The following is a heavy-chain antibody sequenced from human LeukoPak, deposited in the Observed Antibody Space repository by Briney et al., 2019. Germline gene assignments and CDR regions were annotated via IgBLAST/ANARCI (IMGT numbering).Heavy chain of an antibody. Sequence: GGSLRLSCAASGFTFSSYAMSWVRQAPGKGLEWVSAISGSGGSTYYADSVKGRFTISRDNSKNTLYLQMNSLRAEDTAVYYCARYNMVRGVIITDYYYYMDVWGKGTTVTISS. V-gene: IGHV3-23*01. J-gene: IGHJ6*03. D-gene: IGHD3-10*01. CDR3: ARYNMVRGVIITDYYYYMDV. CDR1: GFTFSSYA. CDR2: ISGSGGST.